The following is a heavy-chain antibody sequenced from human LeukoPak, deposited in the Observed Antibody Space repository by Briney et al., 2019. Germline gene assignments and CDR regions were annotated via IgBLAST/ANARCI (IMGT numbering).Heavy chain of an antibody. D-gene: IGHD5-24*01. V-gene: IGHV3-7*01. Sequence: GGSLRLSCAASGFTFSSSGMNWVRQAPGKGLQWVGNINPEGSQTRFVDSVMGRFTMSKDNAKNALYLQMNNLRVEDTAVFYCAAWTDRGYNFWGQGTVVTVSS. J-gene: IGHJ4*02. CDR2: INPEGSQT. CDR1: GFTFSSSG. CDR3: AAWTDRGYNF.